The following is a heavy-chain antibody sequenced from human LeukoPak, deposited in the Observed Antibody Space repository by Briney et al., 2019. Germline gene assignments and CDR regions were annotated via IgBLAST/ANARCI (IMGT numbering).Heavy chain of an antibody. D-gene: IGHD6-19*01. Sequence: QSGGSLRLSCAVSEFSVSSNYMNWVRQAPGKGLEWVSVIYSGGATYYADSVRGRFTIPRDNSKNMVSLQMTSLGAEDTAVYYCARGRFSGPDDYWGQGTLVTVSS. CDR3: ARGRFSGPDDY. J-gene: IGHJ4*02. CDR1: EFSVSSNY. CDR2: IYSGGAT. V-gene: IGHV3-53*01.